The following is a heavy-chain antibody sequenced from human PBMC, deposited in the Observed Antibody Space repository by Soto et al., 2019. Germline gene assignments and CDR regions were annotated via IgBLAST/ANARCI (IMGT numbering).Heavy chain of an antibody. CDR3: AKLEYDFWSGYSSRVDAFDI. V-gene: IGHV3-30*18. Sequence: ESGGGVVQPGRSLRLSCAASGFTFSSYGMHWVRQAPGKGLEWVAVISYDGSNKYYADSVKGRFTISRDNSKNTLYLQMNSLRAEDTAVYYCAKLEYDFWSGYSSRVDAFDIWGQGTMVTVSS. CDR1: GFTFSSYG. J-gene: IGHJ3*02. CDR2: ISYDGSNK. D-gene: IGHD3-3*01.